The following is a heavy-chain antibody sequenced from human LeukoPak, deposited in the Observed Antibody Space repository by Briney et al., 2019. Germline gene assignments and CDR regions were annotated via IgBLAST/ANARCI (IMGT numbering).Heavy chain of an antibody. CDR2: ITRSSSTI. V-gene: IGHV3-48*02. J-gene: IGHJ4*02. CDR1: GFTFSSYS. CDR3: VRDPDALDY. Sequence: GGSLRLSCAASGFTFSSYSMNWVRQTPGKGLEWVAYITRSSSTIHYADSVKGRFTISRDNARNSLYLQMNSLRDEDTAVYYCVRDPDALDYWGQGTLVTVSS.